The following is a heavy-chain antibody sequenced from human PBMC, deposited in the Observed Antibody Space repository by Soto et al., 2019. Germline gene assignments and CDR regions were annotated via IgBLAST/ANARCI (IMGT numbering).Heavy chain of an antibody. V-gene: IGHV4-34*01. CDR1: GGSFSGYY. D-gene: IGHD3-3*01. CDR3: ATGDDFWSGYYSGTSYYYYMDV. CDR2: INHSGST. Sequence: QVQLQQWGAGLLKPSETLSLTCAVYGGSFSGYYWSWIRQPPGKGLEWIGEINHSGSTNYNPSLKSRVTKSVDTSKNQFSLKLSSVTAADTAVYYCATGDDFWSGYYSGTSYYYYMDVWGKGTTVTVSS. J-gene: IGHJ6*03.